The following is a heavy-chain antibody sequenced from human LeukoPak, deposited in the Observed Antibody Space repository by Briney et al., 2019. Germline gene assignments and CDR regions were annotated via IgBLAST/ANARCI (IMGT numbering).Heavy chain of an antibody. CDR2: MNPNTGNA. V-gene: IGHV1-8*01. D-gene: IGHD4-11*01. CDR1: GYTFISYG. CDR3: ARVGYSNSYDY. J-gene: IGHJ4*02. Sequence: ASVKVSCKASGYTFISYGISWVRQATGQGLEWMGWMNPNTGNAGYAQTFQDRVTITWDASISTAYMDLSSVRSEDTAVYYCARVGYSNSYDYWGQGTLVTVSS.